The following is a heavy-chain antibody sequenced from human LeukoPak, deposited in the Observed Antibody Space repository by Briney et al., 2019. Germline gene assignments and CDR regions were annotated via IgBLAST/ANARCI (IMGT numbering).Heavy chain of an antibody. Sequence: ASVTVSCKASGYTFTSYDINWVRQATGQGLEWMGWMNPNSGSTGYAQKFQGRVTMTTDTSTSTAYMELRSLRSDDTAVYYCARDKIHAPFDYWGQGTLVTVSS. CDR1: GYTFTSYD. CDR2: MNPNSGST. CDR3: ARDKIHAPFDY. V-gene: IGHV1-8*01. J-gene: IGHJ4*02.